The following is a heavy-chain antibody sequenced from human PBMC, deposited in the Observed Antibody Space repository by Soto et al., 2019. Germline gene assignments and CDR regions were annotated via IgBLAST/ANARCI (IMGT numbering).Heavy chain of an antibody. J-gene: IGHJ4*02. CDR2: INHSGST. V-gene: IGHV4-34*01. Sequence: QVQLQQWGAGLLKPSETLSLTCAVYGGSFSGYYWSWIRQPPGKGLEWIGEINHSGSTNYNPSLKSRVTISVDTSKNQFSLKLSSVTAADTAVYYCARERRRGYCSGGSCRAPDYWGQGTLVTVSS. CDR1: GGSFSGYY. CDR3: ARERRRGYCSGGSCRAPDY. D-gene: IGHD2-15*01.